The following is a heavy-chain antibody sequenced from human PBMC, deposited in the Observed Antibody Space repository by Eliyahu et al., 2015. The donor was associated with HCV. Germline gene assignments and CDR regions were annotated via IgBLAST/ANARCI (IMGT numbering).Heavy chain of an antibody. J-gene: IGHJ4*02. CDR1: GYTFTGYY. CDR3: ARGGDCGGDCYTFDY. Sequence: QVQLVQSGAEVKKPGASVKASCKASGYTFTGYYMHWVRQAPGQGLEWMGWINPNSGGTNYAQKFQGWVTMTRDTSISTAYMELSRLRSDDTAVYYCARGGDCGGDCYTFDYWGQGTLVTVSS. CDR2: INPNSGGT. D-gene: IGHD2-21*02. V-gene: IGHV1-2*04.